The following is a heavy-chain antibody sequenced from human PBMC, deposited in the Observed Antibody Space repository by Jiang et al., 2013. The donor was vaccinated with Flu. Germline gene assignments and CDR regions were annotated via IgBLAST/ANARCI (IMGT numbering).Heavy chain of an antibody. CDR1: GDSVSSNSAA. Sequence: QTLSLTCDISGDSVSSNSAAWNWIRQSPSRGLEWLGRTYYRSKWYNDYAISVKSRITINPDTSKNQFSLQLNSVTPEDTAVYYCARDLEEGGSRYSGYDEGGTAFDYWGQGTLVTVSS. CDR3: ARDLEEGGSRYSGYDEGGTAFDY. D-gene: IGHD5-12*01. V-gene: IGHV6-1*01. CDR2: TYYRSKWYN. J-gene: IGHJ4*02.